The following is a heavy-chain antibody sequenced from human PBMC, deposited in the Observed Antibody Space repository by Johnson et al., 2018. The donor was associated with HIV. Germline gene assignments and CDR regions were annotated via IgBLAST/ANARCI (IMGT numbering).Heavy chain of an antibody. V-gene: IGHV3-66*01. CDR3: ARMTTTVSHHDAFDI. CDR1: GFAFSRFA. Sequence: EVLLVESGGGVVQSGRSLRLSCAASGFAFSRFAMHWVRQVPDKGLEWVSLIYSGGSTYYADSVKGRFTISRDNSKNTLYLQMNSLRAEDTAVYYCARMTTTVSHHDAFDIRGQGTMVTVSS. CDR2: IYSGGST. J-gene: IGHJ3*02. D-gene: IGHD4-17*01.